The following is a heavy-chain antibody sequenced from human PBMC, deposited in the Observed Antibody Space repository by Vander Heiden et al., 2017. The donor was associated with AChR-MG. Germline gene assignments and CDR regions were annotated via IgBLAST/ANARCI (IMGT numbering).Heavy chain of an antibody. CDR3: ARPEYCGPDCYYYFHY. Sequence: EVKPVASGGGLVLTGGSLRRSCTACGSTFSHYYMSWVRQAPGKGLEWVANIKEDGSETSNVGSVRGRFTISRDNAKNSLYLQMNSLRAEDTAVYYCARPEYCGPDCYYYFHYWGQGTLVTVSS. J-gene: IGHJ4*02. CDR2: IKEDGSET. CDR1: GSTFSHYY. V-gene: IGHV3-7*01. D-gene: IGHD2-21*02.